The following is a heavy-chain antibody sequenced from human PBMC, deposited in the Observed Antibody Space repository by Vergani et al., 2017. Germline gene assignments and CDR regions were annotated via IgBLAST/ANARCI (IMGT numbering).Heavy chain of an antibody. CDR2: IYHIVRP. V-gene: IGHV4-34*01. Sequence: QVHLQQWGGGLLKPSETLSLTSVVNVGPSTSYHWTWIRQSPGEGLDGVGDIYHIVRPDYNPSLTSRLTMSVDKSRNQFSLTLNSVTATDTALYFCARVNTETNGHLYYYYDMDVWGQGTAVTVS. D-gene: IGHD4-11*01. CDR1: VGPSTSYH. J-gene: IGHJ6*02. CDR3: ARVNTETNGHLYYYYDMDV.